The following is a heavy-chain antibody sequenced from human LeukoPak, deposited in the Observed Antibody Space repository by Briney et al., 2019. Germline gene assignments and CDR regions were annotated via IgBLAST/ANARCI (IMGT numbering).Heavy chain of an antibody. Sequence: SETLSLTCTVSGGSISSGGYYWSWIRQHPGKGLEWIGYIYYSGSTYYNPSLKSRVTISVDTSKNQFSLKLSSVTAADTAVYYCARVDKLAAAGYFDYWGQGTLVTVSS. CDR1: GGSISSGGYY. CDR2: IYYSGST. J-gene: IGHJ4*02. D-gene: IGHD6-13*01. V-gene: IGHV4-31*03. CDR3: ARVDKLAAAGYFDY.